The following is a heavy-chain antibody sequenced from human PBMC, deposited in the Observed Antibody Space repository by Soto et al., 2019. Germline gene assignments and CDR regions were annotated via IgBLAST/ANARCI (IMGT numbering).Heavy chain of an antibody. CDR3: ARVGPTYRTNFYYYYGMDV. V-gene: IGHV1-3*01. CDR1: GYTFTSYA. J-gene: IGHJ6*02. D-gene: IGHD1-7*01. Sequence: ASVKVSCKASGYTFTSYAMHWVRQAPGQRLEWMGWINAGNGNTKYSQKFQGRVTITRDTSASTAYMELSSLRSEDTAVYYCARVGPTYRTNFYYYYGMDVWGQGTTVTVS. CDR2: INAGNGNT.